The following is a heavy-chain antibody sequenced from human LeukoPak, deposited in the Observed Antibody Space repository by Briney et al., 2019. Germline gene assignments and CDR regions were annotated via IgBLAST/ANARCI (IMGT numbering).Heavy chain of an antibody. Sequence: PGGSLRLTCAASGFTFSSYGMHWVRQAPGKGLEWVAVISYDGSNKYYADSVKARFTISRDNSKNTLYLQMNSLRAEDTAVYYCAKDRPDGFGRIMTSPPSYWGQGTLVTVSS. J-gene: IGHJ4*02. V-gene: IGHV3-30*18. CDR1: GFTFSSYG. CDR3: AKDRPDGFGRIMTSPPSY. CDR2: ISYDGSNK. D-gene: IGHD3-16*01.